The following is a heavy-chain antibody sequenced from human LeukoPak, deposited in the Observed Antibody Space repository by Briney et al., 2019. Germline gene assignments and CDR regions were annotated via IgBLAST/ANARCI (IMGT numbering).Heavy chain of an antibody. Sequence: PGGSLRLSCAASGFTFSSYWMSWVRQAPGKGLEWVANIKQDGSEKYYVDSVKGRFTISRDNAKNSLYLQMNSLRAEDTTVYYCARDGDYGDYYFDYWGQGTRATVSS. CDR3: ARDGDYGDYYFDY. J-gene: IGHJ4*02. D-gene: IGHD4-17*01. CDR2: IKQDGSEK. CDR1: GFTFSSYW. V-gene: IGHV3-7*01.